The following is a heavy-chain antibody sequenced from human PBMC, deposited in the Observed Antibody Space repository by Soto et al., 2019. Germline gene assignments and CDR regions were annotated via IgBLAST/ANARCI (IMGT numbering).Heavy chain of an antibody. CDR2: IGGGGDDR. D-gene: IGHD1-26*01. Sequence: GGSLRLSCAASGFTFSDYAMSWVRQAPGKGLEWVSGIGGGGDDRYYADSVKGRFTMSRDNSKSTLFLEMNSLRAEDTAIYYCAKDRMCYKGVWDPFDIWGQGTMVTVSS. CDR1: GFTFSDYA. V-gene: IGHV3-23*01. CDR3: AKDRMCYKGVWDPFDI. J-gene: IGHJ3*02.